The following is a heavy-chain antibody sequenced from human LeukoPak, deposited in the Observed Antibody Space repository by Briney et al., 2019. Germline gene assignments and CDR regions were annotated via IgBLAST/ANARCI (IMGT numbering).Heavy chain of an antibody. CDR2: INTDGSST. D-gene: IGHD6-19*01. J-gene: IGHJ4*02. CDR3: ARDGPYSGYYFDY. V-gene: IGHV3-74*01. Sequence: PGGSLRLSCAASGFTFSSYWMHWVRHAPGKGLVWVSRINTDGSSTSYADSVKGRFTISRDNAKNTLYLQMNSLRAEDTAVYYCARDGPYSGYYFDYWGQGTLVTVSS. CDR1: GFTFSSYW.